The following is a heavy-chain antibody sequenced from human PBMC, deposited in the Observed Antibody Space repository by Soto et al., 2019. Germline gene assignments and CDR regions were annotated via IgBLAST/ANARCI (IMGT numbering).Heavy chain of an antibody. D-gene: IGHD2-2*01. CDR2: IIPIPGTG. Sequence: QVQLVQSGAEVKKPGSSVKVSCKASGGTFGSYSISWVRQAPGQGLEWMGGIIPIPGTGNYAQQFQGRVTIAADESTSTAYRGLSSLRSEDTAVYYCARSQGSSTSLAIYYYYYYGRDVWCQGTTVTVYS. V-gene: IGHV1-69*01. J-gene: IGHJ6*02. CDR3: ARSQGSSTSLAIYYYYYYGRDV. CDR1: GGTFGSYS.